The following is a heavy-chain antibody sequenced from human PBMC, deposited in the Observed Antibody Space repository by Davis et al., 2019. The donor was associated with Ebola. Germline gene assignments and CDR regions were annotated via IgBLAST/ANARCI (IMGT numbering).Heavy chain of an antibody. Sequence: ASVKVSCKASGYTFTSYYMHWVRQAPGQGLEWMGIINPSGGSTSYAQKFQGRVTMTRDTSTSTVYMELSSLRSEDTAVYYCAAAMVQGVVPYYYYGMDVWGQGTTVTVSS. CDR1: GYTFTSYY. J-gene: IGHJ6*02. CDR2: INPSGGST. D-gene: IGHD3-10*01. V-gene: IGHV1-46*01. CDR3: AAAMVQGVVPYYYYGMDV.